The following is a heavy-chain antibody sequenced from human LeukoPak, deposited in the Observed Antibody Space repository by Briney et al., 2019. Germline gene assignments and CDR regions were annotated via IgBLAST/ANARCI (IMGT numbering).Heavy chain of an antibody. V-gene: IGHV1-18*01. Sequence: ASVKVSCKAPGYTFTSYGISWVRQAPGQGLEWMGWISAYNGNTNYAQKLQGRVTMTTDTSTSTAYMELRSLRSDDTAVYYCARDRLRYEFGELLPDYWGQGTLVTVSS. J-gene: IGHJ4*02. CDR2: ISAYNGNT. CDR1: GYTFTSYG. D-gene: IGHD3-10*01. CDR3: ARDRLRYEFGELLPDY.